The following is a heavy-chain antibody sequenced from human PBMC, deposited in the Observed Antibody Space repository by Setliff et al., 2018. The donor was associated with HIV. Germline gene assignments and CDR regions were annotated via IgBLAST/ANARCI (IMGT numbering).Heavy chain of an antibody. CDR3: AKRETAAGFGFDP. D-gene: IGHD6-13*01. J-gene: IGHJ5*02. CDR2: ISSTGTYI. V-gene: IGHV3-21*01. Sequence: PGGSLRLSCAASGFNFSSHTMNWIRQAPGKGLEWVSSISSTGTYIYYADSMKGRFTISRDNAKNSLYLQMNSLRADDTAVYYCAKRETAAGFGFDPWGQGTLVTDSS. CDR1: GFNFSSHT.